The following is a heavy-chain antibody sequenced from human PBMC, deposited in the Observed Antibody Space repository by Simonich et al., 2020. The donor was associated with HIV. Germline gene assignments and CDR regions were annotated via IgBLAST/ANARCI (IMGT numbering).Heavy chain of an antibody. CDR1: VGSFNGYY. CDR3: ARSPYKYSSSWPYLGF. V-gene: IGHV4-34*02. CDR2: INHSGIT. D-gene: IGHD6-13*01. J-gene: IGHJ4*02. Sequence: QVQLQQWGAGVLKPSETLSLTCAVSVGSFNGYYWSWIRQSPERVLQWIGEINHSGITNYNPALMGRFTISVDTSKNQFSLKLSSVTAADTAVYYCARSPYKYSSSWPYLGFWGQGTLVTVSS.